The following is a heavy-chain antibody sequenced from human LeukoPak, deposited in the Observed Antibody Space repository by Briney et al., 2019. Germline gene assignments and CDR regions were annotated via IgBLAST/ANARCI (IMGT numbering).Heavy chain of an antibody. CDR3: ARDKGTYYYDSSGSGAFDI. CDR1: GGSFSGYY. Sequence: PSETLSLTCAVYGGSFSGYYWSWIRQPPGKGLEWIGEIDHSGSTNYNPPLKSRVTISVDTSKNQFSLKLSSVTAADTAVYYCARDKGTYYYDSSGSGAFDIWGQGTMVTVSS. CDR2: IDHSGST. J-gene: IGHJ3*02. D-gene: IGHD3-22*01. V-gene: IGHV4-34*01.